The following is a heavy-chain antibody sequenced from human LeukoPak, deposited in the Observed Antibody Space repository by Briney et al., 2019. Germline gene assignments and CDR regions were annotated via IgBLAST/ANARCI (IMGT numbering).Heavy chain of an antibody. Sequence: PSETLSLTCTVSGGSISSYYWSWIRQPPGKGLEWIGYIYYSGSTNYNPSLKSRVTISVDTSKNQFSLKLSSVTAADTAVYYCARQEGWAPDLWGRGTLVTVSS. V-gene: IGHV4-59*08. CDR1: GGSISSYY. CDR2: IYYSGST. CDR3: ARQEGWAPDL. D-gene: IGHD5-24*01. J-gene: IGHJ2*01.